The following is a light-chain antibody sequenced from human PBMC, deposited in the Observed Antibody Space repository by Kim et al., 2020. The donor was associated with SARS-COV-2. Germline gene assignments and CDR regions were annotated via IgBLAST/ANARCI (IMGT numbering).Light chain of an antibody. CDR3: NSRDSSGVV. CDR2: GKN. V-gene: IGLV3-19*01. J-gene: IGLJ2*01. CDR1: SLRNYY. Sequence: SVALGQTVRITCQGDSLRNYYAIWYQQKPGQAPVLVFYGKNNRPSGIPERFSGSSSRNTASLTITATQAEDEADYYCNSRDSSGVVFGGGTKVTVL.